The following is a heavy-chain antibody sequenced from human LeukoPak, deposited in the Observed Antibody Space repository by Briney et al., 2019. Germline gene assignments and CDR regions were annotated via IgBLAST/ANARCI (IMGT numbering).Heavy chain of an antibody. D-gene: IGHD3-10*01. Sequence: GGSLRLSCAASGFTFSNYAMTWVRQAPGKGLEWVSGISDSGGSTYYADSVKGRYTISRDNSKNTLYLQMNSLRAEDTAVYYCAKSLSGGGYYFEYWGQGTLVTVSS. CDR3: AKSLSGGGYYFEY. CDR1: GFTFSNYA. CDR2: ISDSGGST. J-gene: IGHJ4*02. V-gene: IGHV3-23*01.